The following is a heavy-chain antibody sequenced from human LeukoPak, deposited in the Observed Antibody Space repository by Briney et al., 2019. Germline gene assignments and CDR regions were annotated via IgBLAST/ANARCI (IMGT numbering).Heavy chain of an antibody. CDR2: INNSGGST. J-gene: IGHJ5*01. Sequence: PGGSLRLSCAASGFTFSSYAMNWVRQAPGKGLAWVSGINNSGGSTYYADSVKGRFTISRDNSKNRRYRQMNSLRDADTAVYYCAKDRGIGVWTKWFDFWGQGTGATVSS. V-gene: IGHV3-23*01. CDR1: GFTFSSYA. CDR3: AKDRGIGVWTKWFDF. D-gene: IGHD3-10*01.